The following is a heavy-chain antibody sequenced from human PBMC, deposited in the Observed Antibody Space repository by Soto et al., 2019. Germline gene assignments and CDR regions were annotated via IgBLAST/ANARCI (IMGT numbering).Heavy chain of an antibody. V-gene: IGHV3-30-3*01. CDR1: GFTFSSYA. D-gene: IGHD6-19*01. CDR2: ISYDGSNK. CDR3: ARDKYSSGWYPGRNYYYYGMDV. J-gene: IGHJ6*02. Sequence: GVSPRPSCSASGFTFSSYAMHWVRHAPGKGLGWVAVISYDGSNKYYADPMKGRFTISRDNSKNTLYLQMNSLRADDTAVYYCARDKYSSGWYPGRNYYYYGMDVWGQGTTVTVSS.